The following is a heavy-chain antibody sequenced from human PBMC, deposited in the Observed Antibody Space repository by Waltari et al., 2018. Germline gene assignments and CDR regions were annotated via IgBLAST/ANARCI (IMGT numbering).Heavy chain of an antibody. CDR2: FYPEDGET. J-gene: IGHJ4*02. V-gene: IGHV1-24*01. D-gene: IGHD2-21*01. Sequence: QVQLVQSGAEVKNPGASVKVSCQVSGYTLTELSMHWVRQAPGKGLEWMGGFYPEDGETIYAQKFQGRVTMTEDTSTDTAYMELSSLRSEDTAVYYCSTSLYCGGDCYLDYWGQGTLVTVSS. CDR1: GYTLTELS. CDR3: STSLYCGGDCYLDY.